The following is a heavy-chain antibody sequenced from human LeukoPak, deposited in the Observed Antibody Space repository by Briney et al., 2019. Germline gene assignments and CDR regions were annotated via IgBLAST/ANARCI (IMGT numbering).Heavy chain of an antibody. CDR2: ISGSGGST. Sequence: GGSLRLSCAASGFTFSSYAMSWVRQAPGKGLEWVSAISGSGGSTYYADSVKGRFTISRHNSKNTLYLQMNSLRAEDTAVYYCAREYCTNGVCYPGVFDYWGQGTLVTVSS. CDR1: GFTFSSYA. J-gene: IGHJ4*02. D-gene: IGHD2-8*01. V-gene: IGHV3-23*01. CDR3: AREYCTNGVCYPGVFDY.